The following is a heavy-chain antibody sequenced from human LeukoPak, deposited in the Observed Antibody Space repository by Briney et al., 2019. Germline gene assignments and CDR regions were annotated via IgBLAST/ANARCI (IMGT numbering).Heavy chain of an antibody. J-gene: IGHJ4*02. V-gene: IGHV1-18*01. CDR2: ISAYNGNT. Sequence: ASVKVFCKASGYTFTSYGISWVRQAPGQGLEWMGWISAYNGNTNYAQKLQGRVTMTTDTSTSTAYMELRSLRSDDTAVYYCARGAVGLRFLEWLSDYFDYWGQGTLVTVSS. CDR1: GYTFTSYG. D-gene: IGHD3-3*01. CDR3: ARGAVGLRFLEWLSDYFDY.